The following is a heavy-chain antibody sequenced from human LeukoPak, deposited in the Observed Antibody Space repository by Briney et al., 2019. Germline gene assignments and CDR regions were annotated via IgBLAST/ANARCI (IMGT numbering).Heavy chain of an antibody. CDR3: ARDHYNWTPDQGYKVFDY. V-gene: IGHV3-7*01. D-gene: IGHD1-20*01. J-gene: IGHJ4*02. Sequence: GGSLRLSCAASGFTFSHDWMSWVRQAPGKGLEWVASIKQDGSGEHYVDSVRGRFTISRDNAKNSLYLQMNSLRAEDTAVYYCARDHYNWTPDQGYKVFDYWGQGSLVTVSS. CDR1: GFTFSHDW. CDR2: IKQDGSGE.